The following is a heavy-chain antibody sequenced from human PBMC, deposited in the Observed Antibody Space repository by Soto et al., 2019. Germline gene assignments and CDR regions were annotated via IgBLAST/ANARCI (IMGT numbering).Heavy chain of an antibody. D-gene: IGHD3-22*01. CDR2: IYYSGST. CDR1: GGSISSGGYS. J-gene: IGHJ5*02. CDR3: ARVREYYYDSSGSNWFDP. V-gene: IGHV4-30-2*05. Sequence: SETLSLTCAVSGGSISSGGYSWSWIRQPPGKGLEWIGYIYYSGSTYYNPSLKSRVTISVDTSKNQFSLKLSSVTAADTAVYYCARVREYYYDSSGSNWFDPWGQGTLVTVSS.